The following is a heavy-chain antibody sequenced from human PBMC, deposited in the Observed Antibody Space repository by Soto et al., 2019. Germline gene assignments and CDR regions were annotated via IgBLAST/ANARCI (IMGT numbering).Heavy chain of an antibody. CDR3: ARDERGSGSLDY. CDR1: GFNFSSYG. V-gene: IGHV3-33*01. CDR2: IWYDGSNK. D-gene: IGHD3-10*01. J-gene: IGHJ4*02. Sequence: QVQLVESGGGVVQPGRSLRLSCAASGFNFSSYGMQWVRQAPGKGLEWVAVIWYDGSNKYYADSVKGRFTISRDNSKNTLYLQMNSLRAEDTAVYYCARDERGSGSLDYWGQGTLVTVSS.